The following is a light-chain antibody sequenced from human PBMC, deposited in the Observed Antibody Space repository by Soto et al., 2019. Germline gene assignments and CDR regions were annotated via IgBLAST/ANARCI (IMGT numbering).Light chain of an antibody. CDR3: SSYAGSNNFEV. Sequence: QSVLTQPPSASGSPGQSVTISCTGTSSDVGGYNYVSWYQQHPGKAPKLMIYEVSKRPSGVPDRFSGSKSGNTASLTVSGLQAEDEADYYCSSYAGSNNFEVFGPGTEATVL. CDR1: SSDVGGYNY. CDR2: EVS. J-gene: IGLJ1*01. V-gene: IGLV2-8*01.